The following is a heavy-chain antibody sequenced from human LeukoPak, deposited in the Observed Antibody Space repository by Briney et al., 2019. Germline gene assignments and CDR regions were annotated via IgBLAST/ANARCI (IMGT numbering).Heavy chain of an antibody. CDR2: ISYDGSNK. J-gene: IGHJ4*02. Sequence: GGSLRLSCAASGFTFSSYAMHWVRQAPGKGLEWVAVISYDGSNKYYADSVMGRFTISRDNSKNTLHLQMNSLRPEDTAVYYCASARGSGNYYSPNDYWGQGTLVTVSS. CDR3: ASARGSGNYYSPNDY. CDR1: GFTFSSYA. V-gene: IGHV3-30-3*01. D-gene: IGHD3-10*01.